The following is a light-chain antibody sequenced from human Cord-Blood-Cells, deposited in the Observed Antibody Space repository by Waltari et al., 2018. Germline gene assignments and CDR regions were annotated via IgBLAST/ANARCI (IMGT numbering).Light chain of an antibody. CDR3: QQSYSTPYT. V-gene: IGKV1-39*01. J-gene: IGKJ2*01. CDR1: QSISSY. CDR2: AAS. Sequence: DIQMTQSPSSLSASVGDRVPITCRASQSISSYLNWYQQKPGKAPKLLIYAASSLQSGVPSRFSGSGSGTDFTLTISSLQAEDVATYYCQQSYSTPYTFGQGTKLEIK.